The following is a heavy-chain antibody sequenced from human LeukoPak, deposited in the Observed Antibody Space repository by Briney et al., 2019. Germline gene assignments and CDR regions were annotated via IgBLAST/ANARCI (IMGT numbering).Heavy chain of an antibody. CDR2: MYYSGST. Sequence: PSETLSLTCTVSGGSISSSSYYWGWIRQPPGKGLEWIASMYYSGSTYYNPSLKSRVTISVDTSKNQFSLKLSSVTAADTAVYYCAGAPEYGLYYFDYWGQGTLVIVSS. V-gene: IGHV4-39*07. CDR3: AGAPEYGLYYFDY. CDR1: GGSISSSSYY. D-gene: IGHD1-14*01. J-gene: IGHJ4*02.